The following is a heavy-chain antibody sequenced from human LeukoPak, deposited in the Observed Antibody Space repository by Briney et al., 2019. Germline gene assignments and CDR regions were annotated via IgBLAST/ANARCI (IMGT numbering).Heavy chain of an antibody. D-gene: IGHD5-24*01. J-gene: IGHJ4*02. CDR2: ISYDGSNK. CDR1: GFTFSSYG. V-gene: IGHV3-30*18. Sequence: GGSLRLSCAASGFTFSSYGIRWVRQAPGKGLAWVALISYDGSNKYYADSVKGRFTISRDNSKNTLYLQMNSLRAEDTAVYYCAKQGEMATMTYFDYWGQGTLVTVSS. CDR3: AKQGEMATMTYFDY.